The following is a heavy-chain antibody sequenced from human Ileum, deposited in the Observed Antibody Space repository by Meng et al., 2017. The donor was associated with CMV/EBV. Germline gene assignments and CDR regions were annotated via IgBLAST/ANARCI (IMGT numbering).Heavy chain of an antibody. J-gene: IGHJ5*02. CDR2: IYSSGTT. V-gene: IGHV4-39*07. CDR1: GGPISSDFYY. D-gene: IGHD6-19*01. Sequence: QFRGSGTGLVKPSTPLSLTFSVAGGPISSDFYYWGWIRPPPGKGLEWIGSIYSSGTTFHNSSLKSRVSISVDTSKNQFSLTLNSVTAADTAVYYCARGAGWFDPWGQGTLVTVSS. CDR3: ARGAGWFDP.